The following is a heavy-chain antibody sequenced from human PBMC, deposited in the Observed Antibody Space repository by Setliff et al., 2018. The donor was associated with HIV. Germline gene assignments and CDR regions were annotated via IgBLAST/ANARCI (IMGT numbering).Heavy chain of an antibody. CDR3: ARGDGGSYYPGI. V-gene: IGHV4-30-4*08. Sequence: SETLSLTCTVSGGSISSGDYYWSWIRQPPGKGLEWIGYIYYSGSTYHNPSLKSRVTISVDTSKNQFSLKLSSVTAADTAVYYCARGDGGSYYPGIWGQGTMVTVSS. J-gene: IGHJ3*02. CDR1: GGSISSGDYY. CDR2: IYYSGST. D-gene: IGHD1-26*01.